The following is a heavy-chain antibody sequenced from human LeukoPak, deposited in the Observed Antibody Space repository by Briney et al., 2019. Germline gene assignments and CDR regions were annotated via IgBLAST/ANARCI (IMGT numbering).Heavy chain of an antibody. CDR2: IIPIFGTA. V-gene: IGHV1-69*05. Sequence: SVKVSCKASGGTFSSYAISWVRQAPGQGLEWMGGIIPIFGTANYAQKFQGRVTITTDESTSTAYMELSSLRSEDTAVYYCARHQHGDFWGGSSPFDYWGQGTLVTVSS. D-gene: IGHD3-3*01. J-gene: IGHJ4*02. CDR3: ARHQHGDFWGGSSPFDY. CDR1: GGTFSSYA.